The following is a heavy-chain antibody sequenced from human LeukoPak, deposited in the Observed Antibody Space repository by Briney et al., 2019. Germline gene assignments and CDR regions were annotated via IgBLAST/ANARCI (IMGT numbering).Heavy chain of an antibody. CDR2: IYYSGST. V-gene: IGHV4-30-4*08. J-gene: IGHJ5*02. CDR3: ARDFYGPGTYYWSP. CDR1: GGSIRSGDYY. Sequence: SETLSLTCTVSGGSIRSGDYYWSWIRQPPGKGLEWIGYIYYSGSTYYNPSLKSRVTISVDTSKNQFSLKLTSVTAADTAVYYCARDFYGPGTYYWSPWGQGTLVTVSS. D-gene: IGHD3-10*01.